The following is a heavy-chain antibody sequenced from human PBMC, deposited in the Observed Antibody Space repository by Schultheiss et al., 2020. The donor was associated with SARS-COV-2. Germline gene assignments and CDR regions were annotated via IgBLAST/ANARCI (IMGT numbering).Heavy chain of an antibody. CDR1: GYRFTNYW. CDR3: ARPRSGFDYGSIDY. D-gene: IGHD3-10*01. Sequence: GGSLRLSCKGSGYRFTNYWIAWVRQVPEKGLEWMGIIYPGDSDTRYSPSFQGQVTISADKSISTAYLQWSSLRASDTAMYYCARPRSGFDYGSIDYWGQGTLVTVSS. CDR2: IYPGDSDT. J-gene: IGHJ4*02. V-gene: IGHV5-51*01.